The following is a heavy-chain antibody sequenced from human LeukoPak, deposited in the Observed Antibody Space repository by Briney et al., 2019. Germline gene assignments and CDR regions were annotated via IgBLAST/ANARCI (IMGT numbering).Heavy chain of an antibody. Sequence: ASVTVSCKASGYTFTSYGISWVRQAPGQGLEWMGWISAYNGNTNYAQKLQGRVTMTTDTSTSTAYMELRSLRSDDAAVYYCARDKHYDILTGYLLTNAFDIWGQGTMVTVSS. CDR2: ISAYNGNT. J-gene: IGHJ3*02. CDR3: ARDKHYDILTGYLLTNAFDI. CDR1: GYTFTSYG. V-gene: IGHV1-18*01. D-gene: IGHD3-9*01.